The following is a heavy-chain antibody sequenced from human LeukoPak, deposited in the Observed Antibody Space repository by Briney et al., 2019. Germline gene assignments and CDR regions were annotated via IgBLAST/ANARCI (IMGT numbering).Heavy chain of an antibody. CDR3: VRDSYSNYFDY. V-gene: IGHV3-21*01. D-gene: IGHD4-11*01. CDR2: ISSSSSYI. J-gene: IGHJ4*02. Sequence: GGSLRLSCAASGFTFSSYRMNWVRQAPGERLEWVSFISSSSSYIDYADSVKGRFTISRDNAKNSLYLQMNSLRAEDTAVYYCVRDSYSNYFDYWGQGTLVTVSS. CDR1: GFTFSSYR.